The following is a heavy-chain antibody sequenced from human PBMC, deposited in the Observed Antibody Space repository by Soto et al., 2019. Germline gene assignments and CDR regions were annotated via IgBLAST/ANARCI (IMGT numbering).Heavy chain of an antibody. J-gene: IGHJ4*02. D-gene: IGHD6-19*01. Sequence: GGSLRLSCAASGFTVSGNYMSWVRQAPGKGLEWVSVIYSGGSTYYADSVKGRFTISRDNSKNTLYLQMNSLRAEDTAVYYCASRSSGWYFDYWGQGTLVTVSS. CDR1: GFTVSGNY. CDR3: ASRSSGWYFDY. V-gene: IGHV3-66*01. CDR2: IYSGGST.